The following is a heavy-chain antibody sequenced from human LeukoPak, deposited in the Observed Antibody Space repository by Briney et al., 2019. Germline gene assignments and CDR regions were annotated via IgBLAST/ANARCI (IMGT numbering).Heavy chain of an antibody. Sequence: GGSLRLSCAASGFTFSSYAMTWVRQAPGKGLECVSAITGSGDSAYYSDSVKGRFTISRDQSKSTVYLQMTSLRAEDTAVFYCAKGTTDYDASDPLDFWGQGTLVTVSS. CDR3: AKGTTDYDASDPLDF. CDR1: GFTFSSYA. J-gene: IGHJ4*02. V-gene: IGHV3-23*01. CDR2: ITGSGDSA. D-gene: IGHD3-16*01.